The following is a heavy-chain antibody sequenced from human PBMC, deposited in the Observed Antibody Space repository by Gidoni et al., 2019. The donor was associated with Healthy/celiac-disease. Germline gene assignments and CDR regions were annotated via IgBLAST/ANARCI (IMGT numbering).Heavy chain of an antibody. Sequence: QLQLQESGPGLVKPSETLSLTCPVPGGSISSSSYYWGWTRQPPGQGLEWIGSIYYSGSTYYNPSLKSRVTISVDTSKNQFSLKLSSVTAADTAVYYCARRIQLWLQVGYFDYWGQGTLVTVSS. D-gene: IGHD5-18*01. V-gene: IGHV4-39*01. CDR2: IYYSGST. CDR1: GGSISSSSYY. J-gene: IGHJ4*02. CDR3: ARRIQLWLQVGYFDY.